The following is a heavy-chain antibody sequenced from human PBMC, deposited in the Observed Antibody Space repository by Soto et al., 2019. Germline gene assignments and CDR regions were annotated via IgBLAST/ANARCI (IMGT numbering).Heavy chain of an antibody. CDR3: ARGMATISTDY. CDR1: GYTFTGYY. V-gene: IGHV1-2*04. J-gene: IGHJ4*02. Sequence: ASVTVSCKASGYTFTGYYMHWVRQAPGQGLEWMGWLNPNSGGTNFAQKFQGWVTMTRDTSISTAYMELSRLRSDDTAVYYCARGMATISTDYWGQGTLVTVSS. D-gene: IGHD5-12*01. CDR2: LNPNSGGT.